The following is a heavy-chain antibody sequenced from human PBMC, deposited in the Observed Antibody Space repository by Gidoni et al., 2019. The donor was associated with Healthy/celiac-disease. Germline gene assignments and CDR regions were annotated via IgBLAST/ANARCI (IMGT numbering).Heavy chain of an antibody. CDR1: GGSFSGYY. D-gene: IGHD1-7*01. J-gene: IGHJ4*02. CDR2: INHSGST. Sequence: QVQLQQWGAGLLKPSETLSLTCAVYGGSFSGYYWSWIRQPPGKGLEWIGEINHSGSTNYNPSLKSRVTISVDTSKNQFSLKLSSVTAADTAVYYCARGRQRGYNWNSPDYWGQGTLVTVSS. CDR3: ARGRQRGYNWNSPDY. V-gene: IGHV4-34*01.